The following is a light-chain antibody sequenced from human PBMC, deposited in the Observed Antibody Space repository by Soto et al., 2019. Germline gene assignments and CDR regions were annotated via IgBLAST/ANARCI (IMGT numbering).Light chain of an antibody. Sequence: EIVLTQSPGTLSLSPGERATLSCRASQTVNSNLAWYQKKPGQAPRLLIYGASTRAPGIPARFSGSGSGTEFTLTISSLQSEDFAVYYCQQYNNWPPLTFGGGTKVDIK. V-gene: IGKV3D-15*01. J-gene: IGKJ4*01. CDR2: GAS. CDR1: QTVNSN. CDR3: QQYNNWPPLT.